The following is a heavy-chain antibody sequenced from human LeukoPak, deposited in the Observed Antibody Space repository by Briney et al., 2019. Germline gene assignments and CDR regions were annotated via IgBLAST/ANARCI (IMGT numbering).Heavy chain of an antibody. D-gene: IGHD6-13*01. Sequence: GGSLRLSCAASGFTFSSHAMSWVRQAPGKGLEWVSAISGSGGSTYYADSVKGRFTISRDNSKNTLYLQMNSLRAEDTAVYYCAKDLPPGIAAAGAFDYWGQGTLVTVSS. CDR2: ISGSGGST. CDR3: AKDLPPGIAAAGAFDY. CDR1: GFTFSSHA. V-gene: IGHV3-23*01. J-gene: IGHJ4*02.